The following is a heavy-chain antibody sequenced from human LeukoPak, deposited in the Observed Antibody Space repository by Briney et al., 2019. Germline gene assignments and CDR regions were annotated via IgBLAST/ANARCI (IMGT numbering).Heavy chain of an antibody. Sequence: PGGSLRLSCAASRFTFNTYWMSWVRQAPGKGLEWVANIKQDGSEKYYVDSVTGRFTISRDSAKNSLYLQMNSLRAEDTALYYCARDLGQYYDTSDNWFDPWGQGTLVTVSS. CDR1: RFTFNTYW. CDR3: ARDLGQYYDTSDNWFDP. J-gene: IGHJ5*02. CDR2: IKQDGSEK. V-gene: IGHV3-7*01. D-gene: IGHD3-22*01.